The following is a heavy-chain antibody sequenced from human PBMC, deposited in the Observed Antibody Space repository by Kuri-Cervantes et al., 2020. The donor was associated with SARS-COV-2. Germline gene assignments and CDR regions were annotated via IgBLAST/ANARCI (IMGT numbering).Heavy chain of an antibody. CDR1: AFSISSYS. J-gene: IGHJ4*02. D-gene: IGHD7-27*01. CDR3: ARDLRLGKSLDY. CDR2: ISGCSRTK. V-gene: IGHV3-48*01. Sequence: GESLKISCAASAFSISSYSIKWVRQAPGRGLEWVLYISGCSRTKHYAGPVKGRFTICRDNARNSLDLQVNSLRAEDTAVYYCARDLRLGKSLDYWGQGTLVTVSS.